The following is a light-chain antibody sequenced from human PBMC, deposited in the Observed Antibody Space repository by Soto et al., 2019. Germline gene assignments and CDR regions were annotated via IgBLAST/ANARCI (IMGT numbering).Light chain of an antibody. CDR2: DAS. CDR3: QQSKTHPPIT. Sequence: IRVIRGPSTLKASVRDRVTITCRASQSILTWLAWYQQKPGKAPKLLIYDASNLQSGVPSRFSGSVSGTEFTLTISSLQPDDFATYYCQQSKTHPPITFGQGTSLEI. J-gene: IGKJ5*01. CDR1: QSILTW. V-gene: IGKV1-5*01.